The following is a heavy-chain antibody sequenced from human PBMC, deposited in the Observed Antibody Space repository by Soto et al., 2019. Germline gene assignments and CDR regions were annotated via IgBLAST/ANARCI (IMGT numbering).Heavy chain of an antibody. CDR2: IYTSASI. J-gene: IGHJ6*02. V-gene: IGHV4-4*07. CDR1: GADINTYS. D-gene: IGHD5-12*01. CDR3: ARDREAGYKFYYGMDV. Sequence: ETLSLTCSVSGADINTYSWTWIRQPAGKGLEWIGRIYTSASINYNPSLKGRVTLSVDTSTNQVSLRLASVTAADTAIYYCARDREAGYKFYYGMDVWGQGTTVTVSS.